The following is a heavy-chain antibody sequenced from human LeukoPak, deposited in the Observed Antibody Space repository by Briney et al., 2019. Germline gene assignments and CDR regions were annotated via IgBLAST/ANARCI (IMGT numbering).Heavy chain of an antibody. Sequence: GRSLRLSCAASGFTFSGYAMHWVRQAPGKGLGWVAVVSYDGDNKYYADSVKGRFTISRDNSKNTLYLQMNSLRAEDTAVYYCAKEERYYGSGGRYGMDVWGKGTTVTVSS. CDR1: GFTFSGYA. CDR3: AKEERYYGSGGRYGMDV. CDR2: VSYDGDNK. J-gene: IGHJ6*04. D-gene: IGHD3-10*01. V-gene: IGHV3-30*04.